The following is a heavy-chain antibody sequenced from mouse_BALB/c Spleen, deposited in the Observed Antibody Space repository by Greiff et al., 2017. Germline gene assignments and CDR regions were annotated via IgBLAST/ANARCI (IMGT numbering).Heavy chain of an antibody. Sequence: QVQLQQSGAELAKPGASVKMSCKASGYTFTSYWMHWVKQRPGQGLEWIGYINPSTGYTEYNQKFKDKATLTADKSSSTAYMQLSSLTSEDSAVYYCARSRHGNYPYAMDYWGQGTSVTVSS. J-gene: IGHJ4*01. CDR3: ARSRHGNYPYAMDY. V-gene: IGHV1-7*01. CDR2: INPSTGYT. CDR1: GYTFTSYW. D-gene: IGHD2-1*01.